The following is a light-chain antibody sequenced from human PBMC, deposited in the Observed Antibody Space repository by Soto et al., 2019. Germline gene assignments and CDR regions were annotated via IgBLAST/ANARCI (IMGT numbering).Light chain of an antibody. CDR3: LQVDSFPRT. J-gene: IGKJ1*01. CDR1: QGIGFR. V-gene: IGKV1-12*01. CDR2: SAS. Sequence: IQVTQPPSSLSASIGDRVTITCRASQGIGFRLVWFQQKPGKAPQYLIQSASTLQSGVPSRFSGSGSGTEFILTINSLHPEDVAIYYCLQVDSFPRTFGQGTKVDIK.